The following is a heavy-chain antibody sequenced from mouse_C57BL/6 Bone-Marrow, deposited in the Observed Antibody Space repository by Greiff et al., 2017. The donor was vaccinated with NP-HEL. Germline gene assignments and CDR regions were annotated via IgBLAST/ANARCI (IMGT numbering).Heavy chain of an antibody. V-gene: IGHV1-15*01. CDR3: TRVDGYLFDY. CDR2: IDPETGGT. D-gene: IGHD2-3*01. J-gene: IGHJ2*01. Sequence: QVQLQQPGAELVRPGASVTLSCKASGYTFTDYEMHWVKQTPVHGLEWIGAIDPETGGTAYNQKFKGKAILTADKSSSTAYMELRSLTSEDSAVYYCTRVDGYLFDYWGQGTTLTVSS. CDR1: GYTFTDYE.